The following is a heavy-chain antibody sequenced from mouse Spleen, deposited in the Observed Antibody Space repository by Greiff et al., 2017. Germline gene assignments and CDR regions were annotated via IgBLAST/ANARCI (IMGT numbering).Heavy chain of an antibody. Sequence: VQLQESGPGLVQPSQSLSITCTVSGFSLTSYGVHWVRQSPGKGLEWLGVIWSGGSTDYNAAFISRLSISKDNSKSQVFFKMNSLQADDTAIYYCARNQIYYDYDRDWYFDVWGAGTTVTVSS. CDR1: GFSLTSYG. V-gene: IGHV2-2*01. D-gene: IGHD2-4*01. CDR2: IWSGGST. J-gene: IGHJ1*01. CDR3: ARNQIYYDYDRDWYFDV.